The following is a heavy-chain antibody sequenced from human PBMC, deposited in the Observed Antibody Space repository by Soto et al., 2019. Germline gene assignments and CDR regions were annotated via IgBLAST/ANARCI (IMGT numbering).Heavy chain of an antibody. J-gene: IGHJ6*03. CDR2: IIPILGIA. D-gene: IGHD2-2*01. CDR1: GGTFSSYA. Sequence: SVKVSCKASGGTFSSYAISWVRQAPGQGLEWMGRIIPILGIANYAQKFQGRVTITADKSTSTAYMELSSLRSEDTAVYYCAKGYCSSTSCYGYYYYMDVWGKGTTVTVSS. CDR3: AKGYCSSTSCYGYYYYMDV. V-gene: IGHV1-69*04.